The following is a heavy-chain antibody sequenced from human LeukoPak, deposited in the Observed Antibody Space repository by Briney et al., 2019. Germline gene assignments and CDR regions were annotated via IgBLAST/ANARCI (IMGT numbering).Heavy chain of an antibody. Sequence: GGSLRLSCAASGFTFSSYWMSWVRQAPGKGLEWVANIKQDGSEKYYVDSVKGRFTISRDNAKNSLYLQMNSLRSEDTAVYYCAAEYYYDSSGYYYTLNMDVWGKGTTVTVS. V-gene: IGHV3-7*01. J-gene: IGHJ6*03. CDR2: IKQDGSEK. CDR3: AAEYYYDSSGYYYTLNMDV. D-gene: IGHD3-22*01. CDR1: GFTFSSYW.